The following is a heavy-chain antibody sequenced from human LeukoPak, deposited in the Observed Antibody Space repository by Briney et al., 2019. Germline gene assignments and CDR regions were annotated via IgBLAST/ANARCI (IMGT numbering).Heavy chain of an antibody. Sequence: PGGSLRLSCAASGFKFSDYYMSWIRQAPGKGLEWVSYISSRGKTIYYADSVKGRFTISRENAKNSLYLQMNSLRAGDTAVYYCAREMSGSNDAFDIWGQGTMVTVSS. CDR3: AREMSGSNDAFDI. J-gene: IGHJ3*02. V-gene: IGHV3-11*04. D-gene: IGHD3-10*01. CDR2: ISSRGKTI. CDR1: GFKFSDYY.